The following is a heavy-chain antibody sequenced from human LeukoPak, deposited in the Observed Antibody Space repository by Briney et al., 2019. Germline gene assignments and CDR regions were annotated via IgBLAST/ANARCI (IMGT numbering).Heavy chain of an antibody. D-gene: IGHD3-16*01. Sequence: GGSLRLSCAASGFTFSSYWMHWVRQAPGKGLVWVSRINTDGSSTSYADSVKGRFTISRDNAENTLYLQMNSLRAEDTAVYYCARVEDPWGYEDCWGQGTLVTVSS. CDR2: INTDGSST. CDR1: GFTFSSYW. CDR3: ARVEDPWGYEDC. J-gene: IGHJ4*02. V-gene: IGHV3-74*01.